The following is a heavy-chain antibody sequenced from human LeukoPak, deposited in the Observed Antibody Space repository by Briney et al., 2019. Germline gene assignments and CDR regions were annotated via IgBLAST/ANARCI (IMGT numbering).Heavy chain of an antibody. D-gene: IGHD3-3*01. CDR3: ARDLVVVDFWSGYSSLS. Sequence: GGSLRLSCAASGFTFSSYEMNWVRQAPGKGLEWVSYISSSGSTICYADSVKGRFTISRDNAKNSLYLQMNSLRAEDTAVYYCARDLVVVDFWSGYSSLSWGQGTLVTVSS. CDR1: GFTFSSYE. V-gene: IGHV3-48*03. CDR2: ISSSGSTI. J-gene: IGHJ4*02.